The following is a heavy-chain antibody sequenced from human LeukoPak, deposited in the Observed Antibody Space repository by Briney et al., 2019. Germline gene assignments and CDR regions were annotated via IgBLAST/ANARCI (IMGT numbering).Heavy chain of an antibody. J-gene: IGHJ3*02. D-gene: IGHD2-2*01. Sequence: GGSLRLSCAASGFTFSSYGMHWVRQAPGKGLEWVAVISYDGSNKYYADSVKGRFTISRDNSKNTLYLQMNSLRAEDTAVYYCAKGPIQVSPLIVVVPAARGDEGAFDIWGQGTMVTVSS. V-gene: IGHV3-30*18. CDR3: AKGPIQVSPLIVVVPAARGDEGAFDI. CDR2: ISYDGSNK. CDR1: GFTFSSYG.